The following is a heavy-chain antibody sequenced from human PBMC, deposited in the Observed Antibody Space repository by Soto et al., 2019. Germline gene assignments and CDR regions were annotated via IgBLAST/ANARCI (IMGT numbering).Heavy chain of an antibody. CDR2: IIPIFGTA. J-gene: IGHJ3*02. V-gene: IGHV1-69*13. CDR3: ARERPGYYDDSSGYSPGEFDI. CDR1: GGTFSSYA. Sequence: SVQVSCKACGGTFSSYAISWVRQAPGQGLEWMGGIIPIFGTANYAQKFQGRVTITADESTSTAYMELSSLRSEDTAVYYCARERPGYYDDSSGYSPGEFDIWGQGTMVTV. D-gene: IGHD3-22*01.